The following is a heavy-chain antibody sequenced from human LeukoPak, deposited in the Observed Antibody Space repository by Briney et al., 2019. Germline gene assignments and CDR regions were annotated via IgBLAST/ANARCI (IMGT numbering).Heavy chain of an antibody. J-gene: IGHJ4*02. CDR1: GFTFSSYA. D-gene: IGHD2-2*02. Sequence: GGSLRLSCAASGFTFSSYAMSWVRQAPGKGLEWVSAISGSGGSTYYADSVKGRFTISRDNSKNTLYLKMNSLRAEDTAVYYCAKFSPVVPAAISRIAVAGPVDYWGQGTLVTVSS. CDR2: ISGSGGST. V-gene: IGHV3-23*01. CDR3: AKFSPVVPAAISRIAVAGPVDY.